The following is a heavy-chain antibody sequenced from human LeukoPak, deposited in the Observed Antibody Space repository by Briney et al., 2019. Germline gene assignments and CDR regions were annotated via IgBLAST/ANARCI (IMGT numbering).Heavy chain of an antibody. CDR3: ARGVSGLAARLDY. CDR2: IYYSGNT. J-gene: IGHJ4*02. CDR1: GYIFSDYY. D-gene: IGHD6-6*01. V-gene: IGHV4-59*01. Sequence: SCKASGYIFSDYYMHWIRQAPGKGLDWIGYIYYSGNTNYNPSLKSRVTMSVDTSKNQFSLKLSSVTAADTAVYYCARGVSGLAARLDYWGQGTLVTVSS.